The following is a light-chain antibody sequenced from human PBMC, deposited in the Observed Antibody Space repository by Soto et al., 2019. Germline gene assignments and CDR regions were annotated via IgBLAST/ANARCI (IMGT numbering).Light chain of an antibody. Sequence: QSAVTQPASVSGSPGQSITISCTGTSSDVRRYNLVSWYQQHPGKTPKIMIYEGSKRPSGVSNRFSGSKSCNTFYLTISVLLVEDEADYYCCPYAGTSPYSFGTGTKVTV. CDR1: SSDVRRYNL. CDR2: EGS. CDR3: CPYAGTSPYS. V-gene: IGLV2-23*01. J-gene: IGLJ1*01.